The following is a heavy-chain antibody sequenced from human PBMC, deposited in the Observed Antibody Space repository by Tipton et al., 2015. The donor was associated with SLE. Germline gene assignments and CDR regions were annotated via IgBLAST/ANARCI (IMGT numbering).Heavy chain of an antibody. CDR1: GFTFNTFP. CDR2: ISGSGGST. Sequence: SLRLSCAASGFTFNTFPMTWVRQAPGKGLEWVSAISGSGGSTYYADSVKGRFTISRDNSKNTLYLQMNSLRAEDTAVYYYAKGSQWLPLWGQGTLVTVSS. V-gene: IGHV3-23*01. J-gene: IGHJ4*02. CDR3: AKGSQWLPL. D-gene: IGHD6-19*01.